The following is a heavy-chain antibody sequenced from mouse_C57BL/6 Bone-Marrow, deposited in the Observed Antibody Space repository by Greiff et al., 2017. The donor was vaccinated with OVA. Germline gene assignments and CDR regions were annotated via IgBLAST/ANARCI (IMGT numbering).Heavy chain of an antibody. CDR2: IYPGNSDT. V-gene: IGHV1-5*01. J-gene: IGHJ1*03. CDR3: TRDDGYYLYWYFDV. CDR1: GYTFTSYW. Sequence: VQLQQSGTVLARPGASVKMSCKTSGYTFTSYWMHWVKQRPGQGLEWIGAIYPGNSDTSYNQQFKGKAKLTAVTSASTAYMELSSLTNEDSAVYYCTRDDGYYLYWYFDVWGTGTTVTVSS. D-gene: IGHD2-3*01.